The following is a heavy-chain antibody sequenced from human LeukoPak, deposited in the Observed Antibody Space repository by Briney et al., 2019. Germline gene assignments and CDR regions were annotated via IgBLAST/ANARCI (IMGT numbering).Heavy chain of an antibody. D-gene: IGHD3-22*01. V-gene: IGHV3-66*04. J-gene: IGHJ5*02. Sequence: GGSLRLSCAASGFTVSSNYMSWVRQAPGKGLEWVSVIYSGGSTYYADSVKGRFTISRDNSKNTLYLQMNSLRAEDTAVYYCARHIYYDTYWGPVYTWLDPWGQGTLVTVSS. CDR1: GFTVSSNY. CDR2: IYSGGST. CDR3: ARHIYYDTYWGPVYTWLDP.